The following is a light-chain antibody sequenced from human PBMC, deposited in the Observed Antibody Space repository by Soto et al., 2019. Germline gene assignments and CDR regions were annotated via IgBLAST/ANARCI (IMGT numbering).Light chain of an antibody. J-gene: IGLJ2*01. V-gene: IGLV1-44*01. CDR1: SSNIGSNT. CDR2: SNN. CDR3: AAWDDSLKGLV. Sequence: QSVLTQPPSASGTPGQRVTISCSGSSSNIGSNTVNWYQQLPGTAPKLLIYSNNQRPSGVPDRFSGSKSGTSASLAISGLQSEDEADYYCAAWDDSLKGLVFGGWTKLTVL.